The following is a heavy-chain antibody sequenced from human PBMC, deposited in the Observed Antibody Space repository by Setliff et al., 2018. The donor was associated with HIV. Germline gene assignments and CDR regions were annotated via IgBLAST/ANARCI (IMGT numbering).Heavy chain of an antibody. CDR2: FDHEEGKI. J-gene: IGHJ3*02. CDR3: ARDPPLAAAGGPDAFDI. CDR1: GDTLTKLS. D-gene: IGHD6-13*01. Sequence: ASVKVSCKVSGDTLTKLSIYWVRQAPGKGLEWMGGFDHEEGKIIYAQKFQGRVSMTEDTSTDTAYMDLSSLRSDDTAVYYCARDPPLAAAGGPDAFDIWGQGTMVTVSS. V-gene: IGHV1-24*01.